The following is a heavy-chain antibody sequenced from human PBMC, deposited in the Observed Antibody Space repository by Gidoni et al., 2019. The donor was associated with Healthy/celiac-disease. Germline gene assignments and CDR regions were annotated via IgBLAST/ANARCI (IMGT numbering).Heavy chain of an antibody. CDR2: ISGSGGST. Sequence: EVQLLESGGGLVQHGGSLRLSCAASGFTFSSYAMSWVRQAPGKGLEWVSAISGSGGSTYYAESVKGRFTISRDNSKNTLYLQMNSLRAEDTAVYYCAKPSMIVVVISAFDIWGQGTMVTVSS. D-gene: IGHD3-22*01. CDR3: AKPSMIVVVISAFDI. V-gene: IGHV3-23*01. CDR1: GFTFSSYA. J-gene: IGHJ3*02.